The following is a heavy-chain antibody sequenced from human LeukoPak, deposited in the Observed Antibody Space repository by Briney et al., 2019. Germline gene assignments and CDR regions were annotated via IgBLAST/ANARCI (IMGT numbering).Heavy chain of an antibody. CDR1: GGSISNYY. V-gene: IGHV4-59*08. CDR2: INYSGNT. Sequence: SETLSLTCTVAGGSISNYYWSWIRQPAGEGLEWIVYINYSGNTNYNPSLKGRFTISVDTSKNQFCLKLTSVTAADTAVYYCARLNVLSGSPLHHFAHWGQGTLVTVYS. D-gene: IGHD6-13*01. CDR3: ARLNVLSGSPLHHFAH. J-gene: IGHJ4*02.